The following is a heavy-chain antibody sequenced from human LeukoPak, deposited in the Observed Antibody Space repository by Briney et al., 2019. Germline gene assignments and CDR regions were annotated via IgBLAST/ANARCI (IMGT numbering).Heavy chain of an antibody. CDR2: IRYDGSNK. D-gene: IGHD1-26*01. Sequence: GGSLRLSCAASGFSFSSYGMHWLRQAPGKGLEWVAFIRYDGSNKYYADSVKGRFTISRDNSKNTLYLQMSSLRAEDTAVYYCAKGLEVGVEPERDIWGQGTMVPVSS. CDR1: GFSFSSYG. CDR3: AKGLEVGVEPERDI. V-gene: IGHV3-30*02. J-gene: IGHJ3*02.